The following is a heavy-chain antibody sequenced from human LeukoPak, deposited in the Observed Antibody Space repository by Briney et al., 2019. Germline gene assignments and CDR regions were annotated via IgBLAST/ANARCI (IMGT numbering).Heavy chain of an antibody. V-gene: IGHV3-53*01. D-gene: IGHD2-15*01. CDR3: AREVVSTPSYFDS. CDR2: FYRGDST. J-gene: IGHJ4*02. Sequence: GGSLRLSCAASGFTVSSSYMYWVRQAPGKGLEWVSFFYRGDSTYYAESVRGRFTISRDNSKNTLYLLMNSMIPEDTAVYYCAREVVSTPSYFDSWGQGTLVTVSS. CDR1: GFTVSSSY.